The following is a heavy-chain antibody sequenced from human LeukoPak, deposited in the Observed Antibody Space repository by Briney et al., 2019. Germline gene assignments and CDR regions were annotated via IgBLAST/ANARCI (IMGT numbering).Heavy chain of an antibody. D-gene: IGHD5-12*01. CDR3: AKDGEEVATIIEDYFDY. Sequence: GGSLRLSCAASGFTFSSYAMSWVRQAPGKGLEWVSAISGSGGSTYYADSVKGRFTISRDNSKNTLYLQMNSLRAEDTAVYYCAKDGEEVATIIEDYFDYWGQGTLVTVSS. V-gene: IGHV3-23*01. J-gene: IGHJ4*02. CDR2: ISGSGGST. CDR1: GFTFSSYA.